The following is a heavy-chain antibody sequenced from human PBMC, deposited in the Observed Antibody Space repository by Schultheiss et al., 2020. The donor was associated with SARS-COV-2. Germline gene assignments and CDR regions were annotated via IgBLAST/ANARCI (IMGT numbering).Heavy chain of an antibody. CDR1: GFIFSEAW. J-gene: IGHJ4*02. D-gene: IGHD6-19*01. V-gene: IGHV3-15*01. Sequence: GGSLRLSCAVSGFIFSEAWMNWVRQAPGKGLEWVGRIKSKTDGGTTDYAAPVKGRFTISRDDSKNTLYLQMNSLKTEDTAVYYCTTSRWGGYYFDYWGQGTLVTVSS. CDR2: IKSKTDGGTT. CDR3: TTSRWGGYYFDY.